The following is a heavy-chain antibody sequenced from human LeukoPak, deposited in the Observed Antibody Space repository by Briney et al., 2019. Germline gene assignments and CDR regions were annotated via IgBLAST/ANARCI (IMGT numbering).Heavy chain of an antibody. CDR2: ISGSGGST. D-gene: IGHD3-22*01. J-gene: IGHJ4*02. V-gene: IGHV3-23*01. CDR1: GFTFSSYA. CDR3: AVLPGYYDSSGTTDY. Sequence: GGSLRLSCAASGFTFSSYAMSWVRQAPGKGLEWVSAISGSGGSTYYADSVKGRFTISRDNSKNTLYLQMNSLRAEDTAVYYCAVLPGYYDSSGTTDYWGQGTLVTVSS.